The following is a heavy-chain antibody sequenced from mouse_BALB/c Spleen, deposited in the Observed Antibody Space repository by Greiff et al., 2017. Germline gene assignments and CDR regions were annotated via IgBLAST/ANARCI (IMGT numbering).Heavy chain of an antibody. CDR3: ARWADYYGSSPPWFAY. D-gene: IGHD1-1*01. J-gene: IGHJ3*01. Sequence: EVQLVESGGGLVKPGGSLKLSCAASGFTFSSYAMSWVRQTPEKRLEWVASISSGGSTYYPDSVKGRFTISRDNARNILYLQMSSLRSEDTAMYYCARWADYYGSSPPWFAYWGQGTLVTVSA. V-gene: IGHV5-6-5*01. CDR2: ISSGGST. CDR1: GFTFSSYA.